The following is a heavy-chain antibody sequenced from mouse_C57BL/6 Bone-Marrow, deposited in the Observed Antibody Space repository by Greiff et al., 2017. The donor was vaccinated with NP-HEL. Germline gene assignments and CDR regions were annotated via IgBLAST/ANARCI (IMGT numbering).Heavy chain of an antibody. CDR3: ARVSAMVKGFAY. J-gene: IGHJ3*01. CDR1: GYTFTSYW. CDR2: IDPADSYT. V-gene: IGHV1-59*01. D-gene: IGHD2-2*01. Sequence: VQLQQSGAELVRPGTSVKLSCKASGYTFTSYWMHWVKQRPGQGLEWIGVIDPADSYTYYNHKFKGQATLTVDTSSSTAYLQLSSLTSEASAVYDCARVSAMVKGFAYWCRGTLVTVSA.